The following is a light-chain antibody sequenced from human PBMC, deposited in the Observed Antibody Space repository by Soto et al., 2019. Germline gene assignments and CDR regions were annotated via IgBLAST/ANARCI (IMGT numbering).Light chain of an antibody. CDR1: RSVSSY. V-gene: IGKV3-11*01. J-gene: IGKJ5*01. CDR3: QQRTNWPSST. Sequence: EIVLTQSPATLSLSPGERATLSCRASRSVSSYLAWYQQKPGQTPRPLIHDASNRATGIPVRFSGSGSGTDFTLTISSLEPEDFAVYYCQQRTNWPSSTFGQGTRLEIK. CDR2: DAS.